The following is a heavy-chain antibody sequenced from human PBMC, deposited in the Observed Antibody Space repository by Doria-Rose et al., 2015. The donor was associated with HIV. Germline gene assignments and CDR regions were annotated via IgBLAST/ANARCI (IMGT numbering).Heavy chain of an antibody. V-gene: IGHV4-39*01. CDR1: GGSVASGTPY. J-gene: IGHJ5*02. Sequence: QVQLQESGPGLVKPSETLSLTCTVSGGSVASGTPYWDWIRQTPGKGLEWIGTIYYSGTTYYNPSLRGRVTISFHTSKTQYFLKLISVTAADTSVYYCAKQAVNWFDPWGQGTLVTVSS. CDR2: IYYSGTT. D-gene: IGHD6-25*01. CDR3: AKQAVNWFDP.